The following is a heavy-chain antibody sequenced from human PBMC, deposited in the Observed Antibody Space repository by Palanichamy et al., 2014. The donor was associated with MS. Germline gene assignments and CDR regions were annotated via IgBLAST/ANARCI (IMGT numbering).Heavy chain of an antibody. V-gene: IGHV3-64D*06. CDR2: ISGYGGDT. D-gene: IGHD3-10*01. J-gene: IGHJ4*02. CDR3: VKDRGSVVRDFDY. Sequence: GGGLVQPGGSLRLSCSASGFTFTTYAMHWVRQAPGKGLEYVSAISGYGGDTYYADSVKGRFTISRDNSKNTLFLQMTSLRPEDTAVYYCVKDRGSVVRDFDYWGQGTLVTVSS. CDR1: GFTFTTYA.